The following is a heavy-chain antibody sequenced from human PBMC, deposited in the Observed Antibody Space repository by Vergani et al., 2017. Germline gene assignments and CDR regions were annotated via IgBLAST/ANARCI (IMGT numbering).Heavy chain of an antibody. CDR1: GFTFSSYA. CDR2: ISGSGGST. V-gene: IGHV3-23*01. D-gene: IGHD4-17*01. CDR3: AKDGRENSDYGYFDY. Sequence: EVQLLESGGGLVQPGGSLRLSCAASGFTFSSYAMSWVRQAPGKGLEWVSAISGSGGSTYYADSVKGRFTISRDTSKKTLSLQMRSLRADDTAVYYCAKDGRENSDYGYFDYGGQGTLVTVSS. J-gene: IGHJ4*02.